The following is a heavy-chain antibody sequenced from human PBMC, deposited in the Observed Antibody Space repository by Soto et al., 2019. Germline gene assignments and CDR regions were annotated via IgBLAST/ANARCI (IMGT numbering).Heavy chain of an antibody. CDR2: INSDGSST. D-gene: IGHD7-27*01. Sequence: GGSLRLSCAASGFTFSSYWMHWVRQAPGKGLVWVSRINSDGSSTSYADSVKGRFTISRDNAKNTLYLQMNSLRAEDTAVYYCARDTLFTGEAGAFDIWGQGTMVTVSS. V-gene: IGHV3-74*01. CDR1: GFTFSSYW. CDR3: ARDTLFTGEAGAFDI. J-gene: IGHJ3*02.